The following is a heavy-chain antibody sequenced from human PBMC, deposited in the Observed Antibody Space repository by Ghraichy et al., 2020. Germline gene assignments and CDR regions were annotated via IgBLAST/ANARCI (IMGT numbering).Heavy chain of an antibody. V-gene: IGHV3-33*01. Sequence: GGSLRLSCAASGFTFSSYGMHWVRQAPGKGLEWVAVIWYDGSNKYYADSVKGRFTISRDNSKNTLYLQMNSLRAEDTAVYYCAREGDRGECDYWGQGTLVTVSS. CDR3: AREGDRGECDY. CDR2: IWYDGSNK. CDR1: GFTFSSYG. D-gene: IGHD2-15*01. J-gene: IGHJ4*02.